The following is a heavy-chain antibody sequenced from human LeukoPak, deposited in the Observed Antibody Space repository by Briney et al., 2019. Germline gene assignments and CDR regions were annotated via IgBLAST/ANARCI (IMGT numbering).Heavy chain of an antibody. J-gene: IGHJ4*02. Sequence: GGSLRLSCAASGFTVSSNYMSWVRQAPGKGLEWVSVIYSGGSTYYADSVKGRFTISRDNSKNTLYLQMNSLRAEDTAVYYCRSGTILAQWYFDYWGQGTLVTVSS. V-gene: IGHV3-53*05. CDR1: GFTVSSNY. D-gene: IGHD3-3*01. CDR3: RSGTILAQWYFDY. CDR2: IYSGGST.